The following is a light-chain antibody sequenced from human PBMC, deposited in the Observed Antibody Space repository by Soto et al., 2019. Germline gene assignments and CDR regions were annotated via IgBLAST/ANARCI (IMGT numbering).Light chain of an antibody. CDR2: DVS. CDR1: SSDVGGYNY. J-gene: IGLJ1*01. V-gene: IGLV2-14*03. CDR3: ITYTSSSTFV. Sequence: QSVLTQPASVSGSPGQSITISCTGTSSDVGGYNYVSWYQHHPGKAPKLMIYDVSNRPSGVSTRVSGSKSGNTASLTISGLQADDEADYFCITYTSSSTFVFGTGTKVTVL.